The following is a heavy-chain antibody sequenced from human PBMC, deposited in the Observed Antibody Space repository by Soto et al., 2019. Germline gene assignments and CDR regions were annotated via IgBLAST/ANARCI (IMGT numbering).Heavy chain of an antibody. J-gene: IGHJ6*03. CDR2: ITGSTGTT. Sequence: GGSLRLSCAASGFTFSSFAMSWVRHAPGKGLEWVSEITGSTGTTYYADSVKGRFIISRDNSKNTVHLQMNSLRVEDTAVYYCAKDTSSSPYYMDVWGKGTTVTVS. CDR1: GFTFSSFA. V-gene: IGHV3-23*01. CDR3: AKDTSSSPYYMDV. D-gene: IGHD2-2*01.